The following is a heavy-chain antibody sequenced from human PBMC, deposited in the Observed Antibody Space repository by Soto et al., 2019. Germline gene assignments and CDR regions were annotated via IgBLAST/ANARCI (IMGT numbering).Heavy chain of an antibody. CDR3: ARDRLAGTSLWDY. CDR1: GFIFKNYV. J-gene: IGHJ4*02. CDR2: ISSDGSRK. D-gene: IGHD1-1*01. Sequence: QVQLVESGGGVVQPGRSLRLSCVASGFIFKNYVMHWVRQAPGKGLEWVAVISSDGSRKNSADPVKGRFTISRDNSKNTLYLQMTSLRPEDTAVYYCARDRLAGTSLWDYWGPGYLVNVSS. V-gene: IGHV3-30-3*01.